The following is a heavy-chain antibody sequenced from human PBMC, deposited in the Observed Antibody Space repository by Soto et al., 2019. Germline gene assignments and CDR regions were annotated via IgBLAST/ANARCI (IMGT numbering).Heavy chain of an antibody. CDR2: ISASGGST. J-gene: IGHJ4*02. D-gene: IGHD6-19*01. CDR1: GFAFSSYT. CDR3: AKDRGGFARGWEYYDF. V-gene: IGHV3-23*01. Sequence: GGSLRLSCAASGFAFSSYTMSWVRQTPGKGLGWVSSISASGGSTYYGDSLKGRFTISRDNSKNTLNLHIKSLGVEDSAVYYCAKDRGGFARGWEYYDFWDQGTQVTVSS.